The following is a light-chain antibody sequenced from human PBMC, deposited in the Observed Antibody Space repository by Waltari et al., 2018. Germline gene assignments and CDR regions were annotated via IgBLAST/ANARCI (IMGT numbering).Light chain of an antibody. Sequence: QSALTQPRSVSGSPGQSVTISCPGTSNDVGAYTYLSWYQQHPGKAPNLPIHDVTKRPPGVPGRFSGSKAGNTASLTISGLQGEDEADYYCCSYTGSHTLLFGGGTKLTVL. V-gene: IGLV2-11*01. CDR1: SNDVGAYTY. CDR2: DVT. J-gene: IGLJ3*02. CDR3: CSYTGSHTLL.